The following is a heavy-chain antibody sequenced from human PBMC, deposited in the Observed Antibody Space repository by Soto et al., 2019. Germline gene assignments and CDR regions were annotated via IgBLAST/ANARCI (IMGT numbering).Heavy chain of an antibody. V-gene: IGHV2-5*02. D-gene: IGHD6-19*01. Sequence: QITLKESGPPVVKPTQTLTLTCSLSGFSLNTGGVGVSWIRQPPGKALEWLAVIYWDDDKSWNPSLRDRLTINRDASDDQVVLTVTNLDPVDTGTYYCARRRGGFGGGWSTPYFDYWGQGTLVTVTS. CDR2: IYWDDDK. CDR1: GFSLNTGGVG. J-gene: IGHJ4*02. CDR3: ARRRGGFGGGWSTPYFDY.